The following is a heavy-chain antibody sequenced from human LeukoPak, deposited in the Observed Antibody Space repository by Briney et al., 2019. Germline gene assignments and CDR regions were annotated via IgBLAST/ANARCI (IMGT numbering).Heavy chain of an antibody. Sequence: ASVKVSCKASGYTFTSYGISWVRQAPGQGLEWMGWISAYNGNTNYAQKLQGRVTMTTDTSTSTAYMELRSLRSDDTAVYYCAIITGTTGAIVAFDIWGQGTMVTVSS. CDR2: ISAYNGNT. V-gene: IGHV1-18*01. CDR3: AIITGTTGAIVAFDI. D-gene: IGHD1-7*01. J-gene: IGHJ3*02. CDR1: GYTFTSYG.